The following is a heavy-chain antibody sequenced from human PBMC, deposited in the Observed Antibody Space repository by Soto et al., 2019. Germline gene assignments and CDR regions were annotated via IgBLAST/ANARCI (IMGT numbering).Heavy chain of an antibody. J-gene: IGHJ4*02. D-gene: IGHD6-19*01. V-gene: IGHV3-53*01. CDR2: IYSGGTT. Sequence: EVQLVESGGGLIQPGGSLRLSCAASGFTVSNNYMTWVRQAPGKGLEWVSLIYSGGTTYYADSVKGRFTISRDHSRNTLYLQMNSLRGEDTAEYYCARGGHSSGWYFDYCGQGTLVTVSS. CDR1: GFTVSNNY. CDR3: ARGGHSSGWYFDY.